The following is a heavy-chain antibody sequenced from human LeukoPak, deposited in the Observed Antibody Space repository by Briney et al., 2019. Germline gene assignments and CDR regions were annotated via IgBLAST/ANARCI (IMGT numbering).Heavy chain of an antibody. J-gene: IGHJ4*02. V-gene: IGHV3-33*01. CDR2: IWYDGSNK. D-gene: IGHD3-16*01. Sequence: TGGSLRLSCAASGFTFSSYGMHWVRQAPGKGLEWVAVIWYDGSNKYYADSVKGRFTISRDNSKNTLYLQMNSLRAEDTAVYYCAREGDYIWGSLDYWGQGTLVTVSS. CDR3: AREGDYIWGSLDY. CDR1: GFTFSSYG.